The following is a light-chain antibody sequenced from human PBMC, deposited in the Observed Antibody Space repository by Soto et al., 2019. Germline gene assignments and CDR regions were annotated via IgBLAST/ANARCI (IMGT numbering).Light chain of an antibody. CDR1: QSVSID. J-gene: IGKJ1*01. V-gene: IGKV3-15*01. Sequence: EIVMTQSPGTLSVSPGERVTLSCRASQSVSIDLAWYQQKPGQAPRLLIYGASTRATDIPATFTGSGSGTEFTLTISSLQSEDIAVYYCQQYNKWPQTFGQGTKVDNK. CDR2: GAS. CDR3: QQYNKWPQT.